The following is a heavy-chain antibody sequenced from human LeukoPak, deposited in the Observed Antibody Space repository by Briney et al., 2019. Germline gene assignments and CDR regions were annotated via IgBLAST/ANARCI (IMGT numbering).Heavy chain of an antibody. CDR1: GFTFSSYS. V-gene: IGHV3-48*04. D-gene: IGHD2-21*01. J-gene: IGHJ4*02. CDR3: AKDSHGSDGGESYFDY. CDR2: ISSSSSTI. Sequence: GGSLRLSCAASGFTFSSYSMNWVRQAPGKGLEWVSYISSSSSTIYYADSVKGRFTISRDNAKNSLYLQMNSLRAEDTAVYYCAKDSHGSDGGESYFDYWGQGTLVTVSS.